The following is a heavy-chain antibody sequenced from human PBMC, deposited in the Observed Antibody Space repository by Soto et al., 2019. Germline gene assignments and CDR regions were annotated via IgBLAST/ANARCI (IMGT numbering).Heavy chain of an antibody. CDR3: ARDKRNFWTFVYFDF. J-gene: IGHJ4*02. CDR1: GYTFSNYD. D-gene: IGHD3-3*01. Sequence: ASVKVSCKASGYTFSNYDISWVRQAPGQGLEWMGWVSVNNGNTNYAQKVQGRVSMTTDTSTSTAYMELRSLRSDDTAIYYCARDKRNFWTFVYFDFWGQGTLVTVSS. CDR2: VSVNNGNT. V-gene: IGHV1-18*01.